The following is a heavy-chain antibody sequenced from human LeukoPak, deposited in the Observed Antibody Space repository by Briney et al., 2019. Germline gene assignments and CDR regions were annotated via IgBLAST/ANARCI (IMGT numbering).Heavy chain of an antibody. CDR3: AKDTHSYCGGDCSLDY. Sequence: TGGSLRLSCGASGFTFSTYAMSWVRQAPGKGLEWVSGVTGSGGATYYADSVKGRFTISRDNSKNTLYLQMNSLRAEDTAVYYCAKDTHSYCGGDCSLDYWGQGTLVTVSS. V-gene: IGHV3-23*01. CDR1: GFTFSTYA. CDR2: VTGSGGAT. D-gene: IGHD2-21*01. J-gene: IGHJ4*02.